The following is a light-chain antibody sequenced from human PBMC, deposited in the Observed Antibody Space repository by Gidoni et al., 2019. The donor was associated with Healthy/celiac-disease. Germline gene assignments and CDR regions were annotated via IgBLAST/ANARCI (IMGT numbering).Light chain of an antibody. V-gene: IGKV4-1*01. CDR2: WAS. J-gene: IGKJ1*01. CDR1: QSVLYSSNNKNY. CDR3: QQNYSTPSVT. Sequence: DIVMTQSPDSLAVSLGERATINCKSSQSVLYSSNNKNYLAWYQQTPGQPPKLLIYWASTRESGVPDRCSGSGSGTDFTITSSSLQAEDVAVYYWQQNYSTPSVTFGQGTKVEIK.